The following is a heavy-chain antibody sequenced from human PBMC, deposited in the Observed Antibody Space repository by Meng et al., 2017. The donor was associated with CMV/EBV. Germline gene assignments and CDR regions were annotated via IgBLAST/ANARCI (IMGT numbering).Heavy chain of an antibody. J-gene: IGHJ4*02. CDR2: ISSSGSTI. V-gene: IGHV3-11*01. Sequence: GGSLRLSCAASGFTFSDYYMSWIRQAPGKGLEWVSYISSSGSTIYYADSVKGRFTISRDNAKNSRYLQMNSLRAEDTAVYYCARAGYYDFWSGYYKYWGQGTLVTVSS. D-gene: IGHD3-3*01. CDR1: GFTFSDYY. CDR3: ARAGYYDFWSGYYKY.